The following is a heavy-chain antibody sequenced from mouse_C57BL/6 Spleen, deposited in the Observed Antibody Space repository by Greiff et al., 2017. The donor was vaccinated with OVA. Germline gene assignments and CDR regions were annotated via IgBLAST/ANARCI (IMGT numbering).Heavy chain of an antibody. V-gene: IGHV5-17*01. Sequence: EVQRVESGGGLVKPGGSLKLSCAASGFTFSDYGMHWVRQAPEQGLEWVAYISSGSSTIYYADTVKGRFTISRDNATNTLFLQMTSLRSEDTSMDYCARRSTMVTGEFAYWGQGTLVTVSA. D-gene: IGHD2-2*01. CDR1: GFTFSDYG. J-gene: IGHJ3*01. CDR3: ARRSTMVTGEFAY. CDR2: ISSGSSTI.